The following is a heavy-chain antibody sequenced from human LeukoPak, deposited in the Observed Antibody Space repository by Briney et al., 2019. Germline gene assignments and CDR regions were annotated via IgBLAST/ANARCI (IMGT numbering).Heavy chain of an antibody. CDR1: GYTFTSYY. J-gene: IGHJ5*02. CDR3: ARGHVDYCGSGSYPNWFDP. D-gene: IGHD3-10*01. CDR2: INPSGGST. Sequence: GASVKVSCKASGYTFTSYYLYWVRQAPGQGLEWMGLINPSGGSTRYAQKFQGRVTMTRDTSTSTAYMELSSLRSEDTAVYYCARGHVDYCGSGSYPNWFDPWGQGTLVTVSS. V-gene: IGHV1-46*01.